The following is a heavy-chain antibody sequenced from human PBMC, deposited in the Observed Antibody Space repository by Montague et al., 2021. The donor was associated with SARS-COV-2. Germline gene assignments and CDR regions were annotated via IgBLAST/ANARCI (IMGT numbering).Heavy chain of an antibody. Sequence: SLRLSCAASGLTFSSYAMSWVRQAPGKGLEWVSAISGSGGSTYYADSVKGRFTISRGNSKNTLHLQMNSLRAEDTAVYYCAKRYCSGGSCYSGFDPWGQGTLVTVSS. CDR1: GLTFSSYA. CDR2: ISGSGGST. V-gene: IGHV3-23*01. D-gene: IGHD2-15*01. J-gene: IGHJ5*02. CDR3: AKRYCSGGSCYSGFDP.